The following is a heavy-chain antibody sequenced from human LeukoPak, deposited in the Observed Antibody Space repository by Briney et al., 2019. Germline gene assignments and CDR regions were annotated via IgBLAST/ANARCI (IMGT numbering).Heavy chain of an antibody. J-gene: IGHJ6*03. CDR1: GGTFSSYA. CDR2: IIPIFGTA. CDR3: ARAMVRGVPNYYYYMDV. Sequence: SVKVSCKASGGTFSSYAISWVRQAPGQGLEWMGGIIPIFGTANYAQKFQGRVTITADESTSTAYMELSSLRSEDTAVYYCARAMVRGVPNYYYYMDVWGKGTTVTVSS. V-gene: IGHV1-69*13. D-gene: IGHD3-10*01.